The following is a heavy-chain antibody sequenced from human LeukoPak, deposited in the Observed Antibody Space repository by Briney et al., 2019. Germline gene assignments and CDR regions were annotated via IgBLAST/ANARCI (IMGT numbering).Heavy chain of an antibody. CDR2: ISAYNGNT. CDR1: GYTFTSYG. V-gene: IGHV1-18*04. Sequence: ASVKVSCKASGYTFTSYGISWVRQAPGQGLEWMGWISAYNGNTNYAQKLQGRVTMITDTSTSTAYVELRSLRSDDTAVYYCARDHIAVAGENFDYWGQGTLVTVSS. CDR3: ARDHIAVAGENFDY. D-gene: IGHD6-19*01. J-gene: IGHJ4*02.